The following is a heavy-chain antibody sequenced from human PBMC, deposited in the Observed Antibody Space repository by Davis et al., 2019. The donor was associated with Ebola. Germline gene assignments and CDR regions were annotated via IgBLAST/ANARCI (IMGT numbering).Heavy chain of an antibody. Sequence: ASVKVSCKASGYTFTSYGISWVRQAPGQGLEWMGWISAYNGNTNYAQKLQGRVTMTTDTSTSTAYMELSRLRSEDTAVYYCARGGEYGDLYYYGMDVWGQGTTVTVSS. CDR3: ARGGEYGDLYYYGMDV. D-gene: IGHD4-17*01. J-gene: IGHJ6*02. CDR1: GYTFTSYG. V-gene: IGHV1-18*01. CDR2: ISAYNGNT.